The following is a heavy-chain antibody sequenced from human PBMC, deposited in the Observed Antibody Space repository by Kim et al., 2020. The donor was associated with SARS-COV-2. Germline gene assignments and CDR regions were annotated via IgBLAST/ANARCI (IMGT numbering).Heavy chain of an antibody. V-gene: IGHV4-4*02. J-gene: IGHJ4*02. D-gene: IGHD5-12*01. CDR2: GRT. CDR3: ARRYSDFDY. Sequence: GRTNYNPSLKIRVTISVDKSKNQFSLKLSSVTAADTAVYYCARRYSDFDYWGQGTLVTVSS.